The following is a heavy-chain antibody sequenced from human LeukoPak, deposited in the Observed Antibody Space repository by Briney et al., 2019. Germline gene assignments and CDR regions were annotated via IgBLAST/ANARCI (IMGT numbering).Heavy chain of an antibody. D-gene: IGHD2-15*01. CDR1: GFTVSSYG. V-gene: IGHV3-30*19. CDR3: AKDLLHYSAADPPVFDY. Sequence: GGSLRLSCAASGFTVSSYGMHWVRQAPGKGLEWVAFISYDGGNKYYADSVKGRFTISRENSKNTLYLQMSSLRAEDTAVYYCAKDLLHYSAADPPVFDYWGQGTLVTVSS. CDR2: ISYDGGNK. J-gene: IGHJ4*02.